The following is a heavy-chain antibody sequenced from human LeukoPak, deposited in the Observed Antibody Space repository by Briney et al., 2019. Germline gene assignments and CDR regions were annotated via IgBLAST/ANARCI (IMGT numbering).Heavy chain of an antibody. CDR3: ARGPITTRSHFDY. V-gene: IGHV1-69*13. D-gene: IGHD3-22*01. J-gene: IGHJ4*02. Sequence: GASVKVSCKASGGTFSSYTISWVRQAPGQGLEWMGGIIPIFGTANYAQKFQGRVTITADESTSTAYMELSSLRSEDTAVYYCARGPITTRSHFDYWGQGTLVTVSS. CDR1: GGTFSSYT. CDR2: IIPIFGTA.